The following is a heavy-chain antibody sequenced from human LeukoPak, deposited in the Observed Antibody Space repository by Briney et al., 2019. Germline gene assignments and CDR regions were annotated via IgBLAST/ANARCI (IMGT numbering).Heavy chain of an antibody. J-gene: IGHJ4*02. D-gene: IGHD5-18*01. CDR1: GGSISSGGYY. CDR3: ARAPGTAMPITHFDF. CDR2: IYYSGST. V-gene: IGHV4-31*03. Sequence: PSQTLSLTCTVSGGSISSGGYYWSWIRQHPGKGLEWIGYIYYSGSTYYNPSLKSRVTTSVDTSKNQFSLKLSSVTAADTAVYYCARAPGTAMPITHFDFWGQGTLVTVSS.